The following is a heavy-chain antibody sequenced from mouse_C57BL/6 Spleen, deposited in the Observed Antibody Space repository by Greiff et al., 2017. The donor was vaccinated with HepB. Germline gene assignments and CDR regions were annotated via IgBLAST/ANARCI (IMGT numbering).Heavy chain of an antibody. CDR2: INPYNGGT. Sequence: EVQLQQSGPVLVKPGASVKMSCKASGYTFTDYYMNWVKQSHGKSLEWIGVINPYNGGTSYNQKFKGKATLTVDKSSSTAYMELNSLTSEDSAVYYCARMAYGNSFAYWGQGTLVTVSA. D-gene: IGHD2-1*01. J-gene: IGHJ3*01. CDR3: ARMAYGNSFAY. CDR1: GYTFTDYY. V-gene: IGHV1-19*01.